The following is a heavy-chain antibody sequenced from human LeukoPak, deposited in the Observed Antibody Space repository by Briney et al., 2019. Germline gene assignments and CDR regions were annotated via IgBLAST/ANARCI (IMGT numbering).Heavy chain of an antibody. CDR3: ARLTEYDAFDI. CDR2: IIPIFGTA. J-gene: IGHJ3*02. D-gene: IGHD7-27*01. Sequence: PVKVSCKASGGTFSSYAISWVRQAPGQGLEWMGRIIPIFGTANYAQKFQGRVTITTDESTSTAYMELSSLRSEDTAVYYCARLTEYDAFDIWGQGTMVTVSS. CDR1: GGTFSSYA. V-gene: IGHV1-69*05.